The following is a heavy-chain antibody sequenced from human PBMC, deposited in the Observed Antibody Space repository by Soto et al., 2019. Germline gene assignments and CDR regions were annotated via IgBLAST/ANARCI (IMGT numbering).Heavy chain of an antibody. J-gene: IGHJ6*02. Sequence: PSETLSLTCTVSGGSINSGDYHWTWIRQSPGKGLEWIGAIYYSASTYYNPSLASRIHMSVDTSKNQFSLKLTSVTAADTAVYYCARDSRTPSGGMDVWGQGTTVTVSS. CDR1: GGSINSGDYH. CDR3: ARDSRTPSGGMDV. V-gene: IGHV4-30-4*01. CDR2: IYYSAST.